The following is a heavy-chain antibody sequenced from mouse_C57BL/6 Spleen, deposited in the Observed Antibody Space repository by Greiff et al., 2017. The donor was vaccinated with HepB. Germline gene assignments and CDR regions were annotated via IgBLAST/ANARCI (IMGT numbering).Heavy chain of an antibody. J-gene: IGHJ1*03. CDR1: GFSLTSYG. D-gene: IGHD2-3*01. CDR2: IWSGGST. CDR3: AREIYDGYYGHFDV. Sequence: VQLKESGPGLVQPSQSLSITCTVSGFSLTSYGVHWVRQSPGKGLEWLGVIWSGGSTDYNAAFISRLSISKDNSKSQVFFKMNSLQADDTAIYYCAREIYDGYYGHFDVWGTGTTVTVSS. V-gene: IGHV2-2*01.